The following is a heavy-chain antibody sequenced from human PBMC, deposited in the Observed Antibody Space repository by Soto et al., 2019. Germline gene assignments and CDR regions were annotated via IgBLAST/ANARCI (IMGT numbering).Heavy chain of an antibody. CDR2: ISGSGGST. CDR1: GFTFSSYA. J-gene: IGHJ4*02. Sequence: GGSLRLSCAASGFTFSSYAMSWVRQAPGKGLEWVSAISGSGGSTYYADSVKGRFTISRDNSKNTLYLKMNSLRAEDTAVYYCAKDLNKYIVVVVAPDYWGQGTLVTVSS. CDR3: AKDLNKYIVVVVAPDY. D-gene: IGHD2-15*01. V-gene: IGHV3-23*01.